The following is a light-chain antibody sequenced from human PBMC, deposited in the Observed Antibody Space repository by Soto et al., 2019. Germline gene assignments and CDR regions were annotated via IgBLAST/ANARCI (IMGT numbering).Light chain of an antibody. CDR1: QSVSRSY. CDR2: GAS. V-gene: IGKV3-20*01. CDR3: QQYDISPVT. Sequence: EIVLTQSPGTLSLSPGERATLSCRASQSVSRSYLAWYQQKPGQAPRLLIFGASSRATGIPDRFSGSESGTDFTLTISRLEPEDFAVYYCQQYDISPVTFGGGTKVEIK. J-gene: IGKJ4*01.